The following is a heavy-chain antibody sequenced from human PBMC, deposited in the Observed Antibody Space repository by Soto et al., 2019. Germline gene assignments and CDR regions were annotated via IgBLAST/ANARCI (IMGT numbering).Heavy chain of an antibody. CDR3: ARGTGGSVLLDGFDI. D-gene: IGHD3-10*01. Sequence: SVKVPCRASGGTFSSYAISWVRQAPGQGLEWMGGIIPIFGTANYAQKFQGRVTITADESTSTAYMELSSLRCEDTAVYYCARGTGGSVLLDGFDIWGPGTMV. V-gene: IGHV1-69*13. J-gene: IGHJ3*02. CDR2: IIPIFGTA. CDR1: GGTFSSYA.